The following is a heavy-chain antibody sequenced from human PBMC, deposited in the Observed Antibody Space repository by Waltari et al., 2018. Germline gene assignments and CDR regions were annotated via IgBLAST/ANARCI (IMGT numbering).Heavy chain of an antibody. V-gene: IGHV4-59*01. D-gene: IGHD6-13*01. CDR1: DVSIGKYY. CDR2: VYYNGYT. J-gene: IGHJ4*02. CDR3: VMGSVDSRSWYEFDY. Sequence: QVQLQESGPGLVKPSETLSLTCTGSDVSIGKYYWTWNRQSPGMGLEWIGYVYYNGYTLSTPSLKRRTTPSLDTPKGQFSRRLYSATAADTAVYQWVMGSVDSRSWYEFDYWGQGTLFTV.